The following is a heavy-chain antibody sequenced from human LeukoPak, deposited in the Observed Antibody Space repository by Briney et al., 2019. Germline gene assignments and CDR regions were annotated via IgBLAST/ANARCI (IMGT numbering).Heavy chain of an antibody. CDR2: INSDGSST. V-gene: IGHV3-74*01. Sequence: GGSLRLSCAASGLIFSTYGMHWVRQAPGKVLVWVSRINSDGSSTSYADSVKGRFTISRDNSKNTLYLQMNSLRAEDTAVYYCARILDSAWGELGYWGQGTLVTVSS. D-gene: IGHD6-19*01. CDR3: ARILDSAWGELGY. CDR1: GLIFSTYG. J-gene: IGHJ4*02.